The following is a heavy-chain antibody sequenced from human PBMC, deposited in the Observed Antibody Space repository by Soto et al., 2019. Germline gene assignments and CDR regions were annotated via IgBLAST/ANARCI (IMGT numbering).Heavy chain of an antibody. D-gene: IGHD6-13*01. Sequence: QVQLVESGGGLVKPGGSLRLSCAASGFTFSDYYMSWIRQAPGKGLEGVSYISSSSSYTNYADSVKGRFTISRDNAKNSLYLQMNSLRAEDTAVYYCARESGSWYAWDYWGQGTLVTVSS. CDR1: GFTFSDYY. CDR2: ISSSSSYT. CDR3: ARESGSWYAWDY. J-gene: IGHJ4*02. V-gene: IGHV3-11*05.